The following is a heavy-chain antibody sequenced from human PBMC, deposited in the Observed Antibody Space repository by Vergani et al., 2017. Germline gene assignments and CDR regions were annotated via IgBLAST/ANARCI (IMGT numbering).Heavy chain of an antibody. CDR2: IFSSGNT. J-gene: IGHJ6*03. CDR3: ARNIYYYMDV. CDR1: GGSISSSSYY. Sequence: QLQLQESGPGLVKPSETLSLTCTVSGGSISSSSYYWSWIRQPAGKGLEWIGRIFSSGNTNYNPSLKSRVTMSVDTSKNQFSLTLNSVTAADTAVYYCARNIYYYMDVWGKGTTVTVSS. V-gene: IGHV4-61*02.